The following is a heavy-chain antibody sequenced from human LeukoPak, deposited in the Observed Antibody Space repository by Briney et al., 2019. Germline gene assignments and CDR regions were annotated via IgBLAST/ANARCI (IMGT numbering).Heavy chain of an antibody. V-gene: IGHV4-39*01. CDR2: IYYSGST. Sequence: SETLSLTCTVSGGSISSSSYYWGWIRQPPGKGLEWIGSIYYSGSTYYNPSLKSRVTISVDTSKNQFSPKLSSVTAADTAVYYCARFTAYYFDYWGQGTLVTVSS. CDR3: ARFTAYYFDY. CDR1: GGSISSSSYY. J-gene: IGHJ4*02.